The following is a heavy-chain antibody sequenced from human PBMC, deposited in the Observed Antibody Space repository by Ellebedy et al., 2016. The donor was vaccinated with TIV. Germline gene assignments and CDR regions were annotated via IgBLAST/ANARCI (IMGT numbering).Heavy chain of an antibody. V-gene: IGHV1-2*02. D-gene: IGHD6-13*01. J-gene: IGHJ6*02. CDR2: INPDSGGT. CDR1: GYTFTANY. CDR3: ARVIRGSSGMDV. Sequence: ASVKVSCKASGYTFTANYVHWVRQAPGQRLEWMGWINPDSGGTNFAQRFQGRVTMTRDTAVNTAYMDLSRLESDDTAIYYCARVIRGSSGMDVWGQGTTVTVS.